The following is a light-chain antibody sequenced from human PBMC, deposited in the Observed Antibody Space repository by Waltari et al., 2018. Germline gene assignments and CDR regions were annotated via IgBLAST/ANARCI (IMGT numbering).Light chain of an antibody. CDR1: QSVSRT. CDR3: QHYVRLPVT. CDR2: GAS. J-gene: IGKJ1*01. V-gene: IGKV3-20*01. Sequence: EIVLTQSPGTLSLSPGERATLPCRASQSVSRTLAWYQQKPGQAPRLLIYGASIRATGIPDRFSGSGSGTDFSLTISRLEPEDFAVYYCQHYVRLPVTFGQGTKVEIK.